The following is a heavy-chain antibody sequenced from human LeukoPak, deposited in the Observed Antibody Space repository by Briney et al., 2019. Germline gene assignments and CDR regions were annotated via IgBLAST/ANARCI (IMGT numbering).Heavy chain of an antibody. CDR1: KFSFSNYE. CDR3: AREYSSSSCGY. D-gene: IGHD6-6*01. J-gene: IGHJ4*02. V-gene: IGHV3-7*01. Sequence: PGGSLRLSCAASKFSFSNYEMNWVRQAPGKGLEWVANIKQDGSEKYYVDSVKGRFTISRDNAKNSLYLQMNSLRAEDTAVYYCAREYSSSSCGYWGQGTLVTVSS. CDR2: IKQDGSEK.